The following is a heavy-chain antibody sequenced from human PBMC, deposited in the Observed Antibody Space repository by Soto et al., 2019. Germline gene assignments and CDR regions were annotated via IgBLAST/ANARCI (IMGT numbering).Heavy chain of an antibody. J-gene: IGHJ4*02. D-gene: IGHD5-18*01. V-gene: IGHV1-69*12. Sequence: QVQLVQSGAEVKKPESSVKVSCKAPGGTFSTYAISWVRQAPRQGLEWMGGIIPMFGTANYAQRFQDRVTITADESTNTVYMALSSLRSEDTAVYFCASGIQLWLRRINNGYSGWGQGTLVTVSS. CDR2: IIPMFGTA. CDR1: GGTFSTYA. CDR3: ASGIQLWLRRINNGYSG.